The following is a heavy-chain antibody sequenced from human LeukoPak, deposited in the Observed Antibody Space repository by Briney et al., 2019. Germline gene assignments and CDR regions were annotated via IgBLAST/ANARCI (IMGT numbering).Heavy chain of an antibody. CDR2: VGPDGGTT. CDR3: ARGAQLTDY. D-gene: IGHD6-13*01. Sequence: GGSLRLSCAASGFTFYTYGMHWVRQAPGKGLEYVSGVGPDGGTTYYANSVRGRFTISRDNSKYMLYLQMGSLTADDMAVYYCARGAQLTDYWGQGTLVTVSS. CDR1: GFTFYTYG. J-gene: IGHJ4*02. V-gene: IGHV3-64*01.